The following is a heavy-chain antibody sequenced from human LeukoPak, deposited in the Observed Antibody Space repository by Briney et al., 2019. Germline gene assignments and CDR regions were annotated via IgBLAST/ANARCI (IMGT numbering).Heavy chain of an antibody. D-gene: IGHD3-10*01. J-gene: IGHJ4*02. Sequence: SETLSLTCTVSGGSISSYYWSWIRQPPGKGLGWIGYIYYSGSTNYNPSLKSRVTISVDTSKNQFSLKLSSVTAADTAVYYCARYRTARGKFDYWGQGTLVTVSS. CDR3: ARYRTARGKFDY. CDR1: GGSISSYY. CDR2: IYYSGST. V-gene: IGHV4-59*01.